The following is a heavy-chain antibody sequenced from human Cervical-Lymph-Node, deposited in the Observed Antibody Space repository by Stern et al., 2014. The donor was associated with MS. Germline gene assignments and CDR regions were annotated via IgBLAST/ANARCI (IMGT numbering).Heavy chain of an antibody. D-gene: IGHD3-3*01. J-gene: IGHJ4*02. CDR3: ARGHYYDFWSGSDSATDN. CDR2: IWYDGSNK. CDR1: GFTFSTSA. V-gene: IGHV3-33*01. Sequence: VQLVESGGGVVRPGTSLRLSCAASGFTFSTSAMHWVRQAPGKGLEWVAIIWYDGSNKYYGDSVQGRFTISRDNSKNTLYLQMNSLRAEDTAVYHCARGHYYDFWSGSDSATDNWGQGTLVTVSS.